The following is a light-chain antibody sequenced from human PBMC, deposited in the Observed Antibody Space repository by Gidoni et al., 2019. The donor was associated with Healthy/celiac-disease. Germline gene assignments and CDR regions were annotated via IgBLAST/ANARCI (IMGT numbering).Light chain of an antibody. Sequence: ETVLTQAAGTLTLSPGERATLSCRASQRVSSSYLAWYQQKPGQAPRLLIYGASSMATGIPDRFSGSGSGTDFTLTISRLEPEDFAVYYCQQYGSSPRTFGPGTKVEIK. J-gene: IGKJ1*01. CDR2: GAS. CDR3: QQYGSSPRT. V-gene: IGKV3-20*01. CDR1: QRVSSSY.